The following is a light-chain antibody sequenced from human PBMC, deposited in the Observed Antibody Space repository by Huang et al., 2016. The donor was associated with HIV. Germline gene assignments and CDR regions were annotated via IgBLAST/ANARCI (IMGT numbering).Light chain of an antibody. CDR2: WAS. CDR3: QQYYSSPYT. Sequence: DIVMTQSPDSLAVSVGARATINCKSSQSVLYSSNNKYYLAWYQQKPGQPPKLLIYWASTRESGVPDRFSGSGSGTDFTLTISSLQAEDVAVYYCQQYYSSPYTFGQGTKLEIK. CDR1: QSVLYSSNNKYY. V-gene: IGKV4-1*01. J-gene: IGKJ2*01.